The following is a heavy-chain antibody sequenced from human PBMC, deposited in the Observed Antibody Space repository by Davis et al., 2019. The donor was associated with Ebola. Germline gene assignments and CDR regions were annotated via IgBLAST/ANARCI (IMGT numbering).Heavy chain of an antibody. Sequence: PGGSLRLSCAASGFTFSSYAMSWVRQAPGKGLEWVSAIDDDGSSRSYADSVKGRFTISRDNAKNMLYLQMNSLRAEDTAIYYCASAISVGGHKWGQGTLVTVSS. CDR3: ASAISVGGHK. D-gene: IGHD6-19*01. V-gene: IGHV3-74*01. CDR1: GFTFSSYA. CDR2: IDDDGSSR. J-gene: IGHJ4*02.